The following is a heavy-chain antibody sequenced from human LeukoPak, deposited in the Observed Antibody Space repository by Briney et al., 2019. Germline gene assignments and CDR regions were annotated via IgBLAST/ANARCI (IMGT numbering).Heavy chain of an antibody. V-gene: IGHV3-23*01. J-gene: IGHJ4*02. CDR1: GFSISNSA. Sequence: PGGSLRLSCAASGFSISNSAMSWVRQAPGKGLEWVSLIVASSGSTFYADSVKGRFTISRDSSKNTLYLQMNSLRAEDMAVYYCAKAKGQNSYSSGWYGGWDYWGQGTLVTVSS. CDR2: IVASSGST. D-gene: IGHD6-19*01. CDR3: AKAKGQNSYSSGWYGGWDY.